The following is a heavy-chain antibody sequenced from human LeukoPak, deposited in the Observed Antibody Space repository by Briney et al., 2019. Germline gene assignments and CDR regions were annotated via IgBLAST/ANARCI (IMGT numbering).Heavy chain of an antibody. J-gene: IGHJ4*02. V-gene: IGHV3-21*01. CDR2: ISSSSSYI. CDR1: GFTFSSYS. CDR3: AREGNALRSHPFDY. Sequence: GGSLRLSCAASGFTFSSYSMNWVRQAPGKGLEWVSSISSSSSYIYYADSVKGRFTISRDNAKNSLYLQMNSLRAEDTAVYYCAREGNALRSHPFDYWGQGTLVTVSS. D-gene: IGHD1-1*01.